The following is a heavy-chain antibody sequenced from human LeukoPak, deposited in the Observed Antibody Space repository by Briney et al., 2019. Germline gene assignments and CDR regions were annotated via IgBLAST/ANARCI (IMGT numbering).Heavy chain of an antibody. CDR2: VNANSGKT. Sequence: ASVKASCKASGYTFINYDIHWVRQATGQGLEWMGRVNANSGKTGFAQKFQGRLTMTTNTSISTAYMELSSLRSDDTAVYYCAKGVTYYRPGYDIWGQGTLVTVSS. CDR3: AKGVTYYRPGYDI. V-gene: IGHV1-8*01. J-gene: IGHJ4*02. D-gene: IGHD2-21*02. CDR1: GYTFINYD.